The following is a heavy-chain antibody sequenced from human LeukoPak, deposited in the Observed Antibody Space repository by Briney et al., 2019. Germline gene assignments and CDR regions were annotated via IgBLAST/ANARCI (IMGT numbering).Heavy chain of an antibody. CDR2: IYYSGST. J-gene: IGHJ4*02. CDR1: GGSISSYY. Sequence: PSETLSLTCTVSGGSISSYYWSWIRQPPGKGLEWIGYIYYSGSTNYNPSLNSRVTISVDTSKNQFSLKLSSVTAADTAVYYCARAGGSSWSRYYFDYWGQGTLVTVSS. D-gene: IGHD6-13*01. V-gene: IGHV4-59*01. CDR3: ARAGGSSWSRYYFDY.